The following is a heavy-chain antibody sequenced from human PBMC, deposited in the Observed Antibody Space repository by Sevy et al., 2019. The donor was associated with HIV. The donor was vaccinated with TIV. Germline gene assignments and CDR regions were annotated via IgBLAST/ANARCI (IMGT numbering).Heavy chain of an antibody. J-gene: IGHJ4*02. V-gene: IGHV3-23*01. Sequence: GGSLRLSCAASGFTFSSYAMSWVRQAPGKGLEWVSAISGSGGSTYYADSVKGRFTISRDNSKNTLYLQMNSLRDEDKAVYYCAKDLGITMVRGVIIRASQFDYWGQGTLVTVSS. CDR3: AKDLGITMVRGVIIRASQFDY. D-gene: IGHD3-10*01. CDR2: ISGSGGST. CDR1: GFTFSSYA.